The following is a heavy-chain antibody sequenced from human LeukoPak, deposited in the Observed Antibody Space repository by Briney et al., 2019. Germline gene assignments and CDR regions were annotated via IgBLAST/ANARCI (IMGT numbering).Heavy chain of an antibody. Sequence: GGSLRLSCAASGFTFSSYTMNWVRQPPGKGLEWVSNIGTSSTTIYYADSVKGRFTISRDNAKNSLFLQMNSLRAEDTAIYYCAREKDEAFDVWGCGTLVTVSS. J-gene: IGHJ2*01. V-gene: IGHV3-48*01. CDR2: IGTSSTTI. CDR3: AREKDEAFDV. CDR1: GFTFSSYT.